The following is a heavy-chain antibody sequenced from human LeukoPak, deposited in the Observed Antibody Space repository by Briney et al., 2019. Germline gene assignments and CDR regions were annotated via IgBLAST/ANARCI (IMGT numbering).Heavy chain of an antibody. CDR3: ARGFMTTVAHVVY. J-gene: IGHJ4*02. V-gene: IGHV1-2*02. CDR2: INPNSGGT. D-gene: IGHD4-23*01. Sequence: GASVKVSCKASGNTFTSYGISWVRQAPGQGLEWMGWINPNSGGTNYAQKFQGRVTMTRDTSISTAYMELSRLRSDDTAVYYCARGFMTTVAHVVYWGQGTLVTVSS. CDR1: GNTFTSYG.